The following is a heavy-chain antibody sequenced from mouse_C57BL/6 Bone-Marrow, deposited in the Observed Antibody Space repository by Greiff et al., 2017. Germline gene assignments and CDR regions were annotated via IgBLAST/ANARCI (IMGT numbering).Heavy chain of an antibody. V-gene: IGHV1-54*01. CDR3: ARGIWVFAY. D-gene: IGHD1-1*02. J-gene: IGHJ3*01. Sequence: QVQLQQSGAELVRPGTSVKVSCKASGYAFTNYLIEWVKQRPGQGLEWIGVINPGSGGTNYNEKFKGKATLTADKSSSTAYMQLSSLTSEDSAVYFCARGIWVFAYWGQGTLVTVSA. CDR1: GYAFTNYL. CDR2: INPGSGGT.